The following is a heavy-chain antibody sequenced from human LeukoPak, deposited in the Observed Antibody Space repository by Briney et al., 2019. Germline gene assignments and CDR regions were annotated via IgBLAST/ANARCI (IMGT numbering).Heavy chain of an antibody. CDR3: ARDGLTVAGTEFDY. CDR2: ISGGSASI. J-gene: IGHJ4*02. CDR1: GFTFRAYR. Sequence: GRSLRLSCAASGFTFRAYRMYWVRQAPGRGLEWVSDISGGSASIFYADSVKGRFTISRDNAKNSPYLQMNSLRDEDTAVYYCARDGLTVAGTEFDYWGQGTLVTVSS. D-gene: IGHD6-19*01. V-gene: IGHV3-48*02.